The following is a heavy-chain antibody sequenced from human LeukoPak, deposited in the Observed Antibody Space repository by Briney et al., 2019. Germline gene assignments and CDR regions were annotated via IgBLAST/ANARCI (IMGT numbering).Heavy chain of an antibody. J-gene: IGHJ4*02. Sequence: GGSLRLSCAASEFTFSSYTMHWVRQAPGKGLEWVAVISYDGSNKYYADSVKGRFTISRDNSKNTLYLQMNSLRAEDTAVYYCARVVDHDYGDYYLDYWGQGTLVTVSS. D-gene: IGHD4-17*01. CDR3: ARVVDHDYGDYYLDY. CDR2: ISYDGSNK. CDR1: EFTFSSYT. V-gene: IGHV3-30*04.